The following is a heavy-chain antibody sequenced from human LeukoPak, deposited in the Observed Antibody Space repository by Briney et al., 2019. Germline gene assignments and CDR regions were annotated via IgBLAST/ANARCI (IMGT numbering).Heavy chain of an antibody. D-gene: IGHD2-21*02. CDR2: ISYDGTNN. J-gene: IGHJ4*02. V-gene: IGHV3-30-3*01. CDR3: AREAAAYCGGDCWVDY. Sequence: PGRSLRLSCSASGFTFSTYAMHWVRQTPGKGLEWVPVISYDGTNNYYADSVKGRFTVSRDNSKNTLNLQMNSLRPEDTAIYYCAREAAAYCGGDCWVDYWGQGTLVTVSS. CDR1: GFTFSTYA.